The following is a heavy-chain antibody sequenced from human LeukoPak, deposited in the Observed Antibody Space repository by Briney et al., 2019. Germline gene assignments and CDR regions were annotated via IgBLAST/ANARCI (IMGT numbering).Heavy chain of an antibody. Sequence: SETLSLTCSVSGYSISSHYCWGWIRQPPGKGLEWIGSVCHSGSSFYNPSLKSRVTMSVDTSKNQFSLKLSSVTAADTAVYYCARGIYGDYPGYWGQGTLVTVSS. CDR2: VCHSGSS. D-gene: IGHD4-17*01. J-gene: IGHJ4*02. CDR3: ARGIYGDYPGY. V-gene: IGHV4-38-2*02. CDR1: GYSISSHYC.